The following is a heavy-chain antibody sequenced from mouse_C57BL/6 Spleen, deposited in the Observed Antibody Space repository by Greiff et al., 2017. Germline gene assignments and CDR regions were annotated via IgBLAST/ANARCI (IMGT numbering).Heavy chain of an antibody. D-gene: IGHD2-5*01. CDR2: FHPYNDDT. Sequence: VQLLQSGAELVKPGASVKMSCTASGFTFTTYPIAWMKQTHGKSLEWIGTFHPYNDDTKYNDKLKGKTTLTVDTSASTVYLELSRLTSDDSAVYYSAKGAYYSNFWYFDFWGTGTTVTVSS. V-gene: IGHV1-47*01. CDR3: AKGAYYSNFWYFDF. CDR1: GFTFTTYP. J-gene: IGHJ1*03.